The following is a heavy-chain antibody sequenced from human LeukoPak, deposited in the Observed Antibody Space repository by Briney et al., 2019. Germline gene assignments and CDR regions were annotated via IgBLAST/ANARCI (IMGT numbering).Heavy chain of an antibody. CDR3: ARENYYYYYGMDV. Sequence: GSLRLSCAASGFTFSSYGMHWVRQAPGKGLEWVAVIWYDGSNKYYADSVKGRFTISRDNSKNTLYLQMNSLSAEDTAVYYCARENYYYYYGMDVWGQGTTVTVSS. V-gene: IGHV3-33*01. J-gene: IGHJ6*02. CDR1: GFTFSSYG. CDR2: IWYDGSNK.